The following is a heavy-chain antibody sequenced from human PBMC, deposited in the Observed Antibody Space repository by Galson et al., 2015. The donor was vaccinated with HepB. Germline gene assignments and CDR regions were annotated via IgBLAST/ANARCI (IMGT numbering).Heavy chain of an antibody. Sequence: SLRLSCAASGFTFSSYGMHWVRQAPGKGLEWVAVIWYDGSNKYYADSVKGRFTISRDNSKNTLYLQMNSLRAEDTAVYYCARGDTAMVIYFDYWGQGTLVTVSS. CDR2: IWYDGSNK. CDR3: ARGDTAMVIYFDY. D-gene: IGHD5-18*01. J-gene: IGHJ4*02. CDR1: GFTFSSYG. V-gene: IGHV3-33*08.